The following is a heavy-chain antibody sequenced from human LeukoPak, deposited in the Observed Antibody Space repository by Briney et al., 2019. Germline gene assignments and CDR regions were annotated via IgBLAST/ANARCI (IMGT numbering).Heavy chain of an antibody. CDR2: INTDGSST. Sequence: PGGSLRLSCAASGFTFSSYWMHWVRQAPGKGLVWVSRINTDGSSTSYADSVKGRFTISRDNAKNTLYLQMNSLRAEDTAVYYCATDILTGYRDYWGQGTLVTVSS. V-gene: IGHV3-74*01. D-gene: IGHD3-9*01. CDR1: GFTFSSYW. J-gene: IGHJ4*02. CDR3: ATDILTGYRDY.